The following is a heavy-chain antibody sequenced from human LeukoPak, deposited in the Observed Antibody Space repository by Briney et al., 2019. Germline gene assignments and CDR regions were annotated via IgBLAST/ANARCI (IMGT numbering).Heavy chain of an antibody. CDR2: IIPIFGTA. J-gene: IGHJ6*03. Sequence: GASVKVSCKASGGTFSSYAISWVRQAPGQGLEWMGGIIPIFGTANYAQKFQGRVTITADESTSTAYMELSSLRSEDTAVYYCARDPITETGDVYYYMDVWGKGTTVTVSS. V-gene: IGHV1-69*13. CDR1: GGTFSSYA. D-gene: IGHD1-20*01. CDR3: ARDPITETGDVYYYMDV.